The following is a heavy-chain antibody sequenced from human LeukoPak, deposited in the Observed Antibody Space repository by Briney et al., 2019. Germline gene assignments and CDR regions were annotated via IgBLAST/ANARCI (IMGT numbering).Heavy chain of an antibody. Sequence: PSETLSLTCAVYGGSFTSYYWSWIRQPPGKGVEWIGEINHSGSTNYNPSLKSRVTISVDTSKNQFSLKLSSVTAADTAVYYCATVPAADLGYWGQGTLVTVSS. CDR3: ATVPAADLGY. D-gene: IGHD6-25*01. CDR2: INHSGST. CDR1: GGSFTSYY. V-gene: IGHV4-34*01. J-gene: IGHJ4*02.